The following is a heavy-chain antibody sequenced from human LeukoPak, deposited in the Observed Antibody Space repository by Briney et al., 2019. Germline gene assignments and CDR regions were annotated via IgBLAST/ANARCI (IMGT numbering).Heavy chain of an antibody. CDR2: ISNSGGNT. Sequence: GGSLRLSCAASGFTFNSYAMGWVRQAPGKGLEWVSAISNSGGNTYHADSVKGRFTISRDNSKNTLYLQMNSLRAEDTAVYYCARDRGNWNFDYWGQGTLVTVSS. V-gene: IGHV3-23*01. CDR3: ARDRGNWNFDY. D-gene: IGHD1-1*01. J-gene: IGHJ4*02. CDR1: GFTFNSYA.